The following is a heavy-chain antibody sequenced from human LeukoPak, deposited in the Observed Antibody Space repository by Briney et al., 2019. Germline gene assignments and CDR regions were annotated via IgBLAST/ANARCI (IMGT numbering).Heavy chain of an antibody. D-gene: IGHD2-15*01. CDR2: IYYSGST. J-gene: IGHJ4*02. Sequence: SETLSLTCTVSGGSISSSSYYWGWIRQPPGKGLEWIGSIYYSGSTYYNPSLKSRVTISVDTSKNQFSLKLSSVTAADTAVYYCARGYRSGGSCSFDYWGQGTLVTVSS. CDR1: GGSISSSSYY. CDR3: ARGYRSGGSCSFDY. V-gene: IGHV4-39*01.